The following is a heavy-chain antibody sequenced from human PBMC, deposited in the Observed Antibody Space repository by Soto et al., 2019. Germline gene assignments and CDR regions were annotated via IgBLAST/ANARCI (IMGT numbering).Heavy chain of an antibody. D-gene: IGHD4-17*01. Sequence: QVQLVQSGAEVKKPGSSVKVSCKASGGTFSSYTISWVRQAPGQGLEWMGRIIPILGIANYAQKFQGRVTITADKSTSTAYMEMSSLRAEDTAVYYCARDPDYGEAYWGQGTLVTVSS. CDR1: GGTFSSYT. CDR2: IIPILGIA. J-gene: IGHJ4*02. V-gene: IGHV1-69*08. CDR3: ARDPDYGEAY.